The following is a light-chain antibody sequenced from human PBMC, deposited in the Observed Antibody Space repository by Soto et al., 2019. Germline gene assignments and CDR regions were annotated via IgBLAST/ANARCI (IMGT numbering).Light chain of an antibody. CDR3: QQYVTSSPRT. CDR1: QRLSASD. Sequence: EIVLTQSPGTLSLSPGQRATLSCRASQRLSASDIAWYQQKPGQAPKFLIYGVSSRATGIPDRFSGSGSGTDFTLTITRLEPEDFAVYYCQQYVTSSPRTFGGGTKVDIK. V-gene: IGKV3-20*01. CDR2: GVS. J-gene: IGKJ4*02.